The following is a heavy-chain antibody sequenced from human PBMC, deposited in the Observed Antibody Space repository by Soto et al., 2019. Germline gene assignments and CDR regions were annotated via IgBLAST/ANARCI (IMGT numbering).Heavy chain of an antibody. V-gene: IGHV4-34*01. CDR1: GQSFSGHS. CDR3: ARGSGIVALPGELEDVKYDY. CDR2: INESGST. J-gene: IGHJ4*02. Sequence: QVQLQQWGAGLVKPSETLSLSCAVYGQSFSGHSWAWIRQPPGKGLEWSGAINESGSTYYNPSLKSRVTLSTDTSKNQFSLKLSSVSAADTAAYFCARGSGIVALPGELEDVKYDYWGQGTLVNVSS. D-gene: IGHD1-1*01.